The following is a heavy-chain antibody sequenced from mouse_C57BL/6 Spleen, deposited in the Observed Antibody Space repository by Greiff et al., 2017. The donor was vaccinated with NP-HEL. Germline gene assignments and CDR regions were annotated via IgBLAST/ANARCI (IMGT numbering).Heavy chain of an antibody. V-gene: IGHV1-26*01. D-gene: IGHD4-1*02. CDR2: INPNNGGT. Sequence: VQLQQSGPELVKPGASVKISCKASGYTFTDYYMNWVKQSHGKSLEWIGDINPNNGGTSYNQKFKGKATLTVDKSSSTAYMELRSLTSEDSAVYYCARTYDPTGRAMDYWGQGTSVTVSS. J-gene: IGHJ4*01. CDR3: ARTYDPTGRAMDY. CDR1: GYTFTDYY.